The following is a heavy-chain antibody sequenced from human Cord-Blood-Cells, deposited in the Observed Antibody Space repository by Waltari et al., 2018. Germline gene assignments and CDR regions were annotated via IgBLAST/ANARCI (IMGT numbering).Heavy chain of an antibody. CDR3: ARESRGDYDAFDI. J-gene: IGHJ3*02. Sequence: VHVVECGGGLLEPGGTLGLSGAVSGFPVSRDYMGCVRQAPGKGLEWVSVIYSGGSTYYAGSVKGRFTISRDNSKNTLYLQMNSLRAEDTAVYYCARESRGDYDAFDIWGQGTMVTVSS. V-gene: IGHV3-53*01. CDR2: IYSGGST. D-gene: IGHD4-17*01. CDR1: GFPVSRDY.